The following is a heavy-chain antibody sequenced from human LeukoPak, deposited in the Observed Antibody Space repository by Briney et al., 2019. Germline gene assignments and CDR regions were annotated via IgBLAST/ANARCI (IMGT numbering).Heavy chain of an antibody. J-gene: IGHJ3*01. V-gene: IGHV3-53*01. Sequence: PGGSLRLSCAASGFTVSGNYMSGVRQAPGKGLEWVSVIYSGGSTYYADSVKGRFTTSRDNSKNTLYLQMNSLRAEDTAVYYCARNYYGSGSRAFDFWGQGTMVTVSS. CDR3: ARNYYGSGSRAFDF. CDR1: GFTVSGNY. CDR2: IYSGGST. D-gene: IGHD3-10*01.